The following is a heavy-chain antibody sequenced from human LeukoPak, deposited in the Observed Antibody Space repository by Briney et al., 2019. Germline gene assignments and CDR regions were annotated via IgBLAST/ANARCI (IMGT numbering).Heavy chain of an antibody. CDR2: VSPYNGNT. J-gene: IGHJ4*02. D-gene: IGHD3-10*01. V-gene: IGHV1-18*01. CDR3: ARNGRVRRVVKDLFEY. CDR1: SYTFTDYD. Sequence: ASVKVSCKTSSYTFTDYDITWVRQAPGQGLEWMGRVSPYNGNTYYSQRFQGRVTITKDTSTGTAYMDLRNLRDDDTAMYYCARNGRVRRVVKDLFEYWGQGTLVAVSS.